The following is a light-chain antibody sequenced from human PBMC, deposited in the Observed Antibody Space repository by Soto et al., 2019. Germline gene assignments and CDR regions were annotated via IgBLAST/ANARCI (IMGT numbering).Light chain of an antibody. J-gene: IGLJ2*01. V-gene: IGLV1-40*01. CDR2: GHN. Sequence: QPVLTQPPSVSGAPGQRVTISCTGSSSNIGAGYDVHWYQQLPGTAPKLLIYGHNNRPSGVPDRFSGSKSGTSASLAITGLQAEDEADYYCQSYDSSLSGVVFGGGTKLTVL. CDR3: QSYDSSLSGVV. CDR1: SSNIGAGYD.